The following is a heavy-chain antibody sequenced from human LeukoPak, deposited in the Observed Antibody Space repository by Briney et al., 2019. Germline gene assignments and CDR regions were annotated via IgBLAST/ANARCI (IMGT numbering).Heavy chain of an antibody. Sequence: ASVKVSCKASGYTFTSYGISWVRQAPGQGLEWMGGIIPIFGTANYAQKFQGRVTITADKSTSTAYMELSSLRSEDTAVYYCASGSYSLMYYYYYMDVWGKGTTVTVSS. CDR2: IIPIFGTA. CDR1: GYTFTSYG. V-gene: IGHV1-69*06. CDR3: ASGSYSLMYYYYYMDV. J-gene: IGHJ6*03. D-gene: IGHD1-26*01.